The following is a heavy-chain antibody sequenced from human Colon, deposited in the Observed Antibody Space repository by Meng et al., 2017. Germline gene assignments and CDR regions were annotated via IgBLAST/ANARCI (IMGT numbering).Heavy chain of an antibody. CDR1: GFTFTSYG. D-gene: IGHD3-22*01. CDR3: AKDYYDSSGYGAFAI. Sequence: GGSLRLSCAASGFTFTSYGMHWVRQAPGKGLEWVSAISGSGGSTYYADSVKGRFTISRDNSKNTLYLQMNSLRAEDTAVYYCAKDYYDSSGYGAFAIWGQGKRV. CDR2: ISGSGGST. V-gene: IGHV3-23*01. J-gene: IGHJ3*02.